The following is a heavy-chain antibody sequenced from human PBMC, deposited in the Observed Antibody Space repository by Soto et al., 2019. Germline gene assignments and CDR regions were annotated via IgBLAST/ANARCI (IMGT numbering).Heavy chain of an antibody. Sequence: QVQLLKSGAEVKKPGASVKVSCKASGYTFADYAIHWVRLAPGQSLGWMGWINGGDGSTKYSQNFQDRVTFTRDTSATTAYMELNSLSSEDTAVYYCAQSSGWYALHYWGQGTLVTVSS. V-gene: IGHV1-3*01. CDR2: INGGDGST. CDR1: GYTFADYA. CDR3: AQSSGWYALHY. J-gene: IGHJ4*02. D-gene: IGHD6-19*01.